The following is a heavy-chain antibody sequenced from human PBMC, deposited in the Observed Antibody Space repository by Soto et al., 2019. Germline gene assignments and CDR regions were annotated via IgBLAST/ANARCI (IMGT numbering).Heavy chain of an antibody. CDR3: ARRYGTTFDY. CDR2: IYYSGST. D-gene: IGHD1-7*01. V-gene: IGHV4-59*01. Sequence: SVTLSLTCPVSGGSISRYYLSWIRQPPGKGLEWIGHIYYSGSTNYNPSLKCRVTISVDTSKNQFSLKLSSVTAADTAVYYCARRYGTTFDYWSQGTLVTVSS. J-gene: IGHJ4*02. CDR1: GGSISRYY.